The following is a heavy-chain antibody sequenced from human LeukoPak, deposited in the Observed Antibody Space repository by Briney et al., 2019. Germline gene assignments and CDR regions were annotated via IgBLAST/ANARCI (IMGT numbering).Heavy chain of an antibody. CDR2: IYYSGST. V-gene: IGHV4-39*01. CDR3: ARLVGYSYGRSDY. Sequence: SETLSLTCTVSGGSISSNGYYWGWIRQPPGKGLEWIGSIYYSGSTYYKPSLKSRVTISVDTSKNQLSLKLSSVTATDTAVYYCARLVGYSYGRSDYWGQGTLVTISS. CDR1: GGSISSNGYY. J-gene: IGHJ4*02. D-gene: IGHD5-18*01.